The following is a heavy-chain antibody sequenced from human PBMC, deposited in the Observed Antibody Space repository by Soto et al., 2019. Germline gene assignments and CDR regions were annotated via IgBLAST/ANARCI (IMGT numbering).Heavy chain of an antibody. Sequence: SETLSLTCTVSGGSISSYYWSWIRQPPGKGLEWIGYIYYSGSTNYNPSLKSRVTISVDTSKNQFSLKLSSVTAADTAVYYCARAGGSSWYYYYYGMYGWGQGTTVPGSS. CDR3: ARAGGSSWYYYYYGMYG. D-gene: IGHD6-13*01. J-gene: IGHJ6*02. V-gene: IGHV4-59*01. CDR1: GGSISSYY. CDR2: IYYSGST.